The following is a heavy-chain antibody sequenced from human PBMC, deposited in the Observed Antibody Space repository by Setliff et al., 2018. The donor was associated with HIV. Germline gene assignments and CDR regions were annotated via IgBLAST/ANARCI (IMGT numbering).Heavy chain of an antibody. CDR2: SHYSGST. V-gene: IGHV4-59*01. D-gene: IGHD1-26*01. Sequence: PSETLSLTCTVSGASIRSDYWSWIRQPPGKGLEWIGYSHYSGSTIYSPSLTGRVTISVDTSKSQFSLRLSSVTAADTAVYYCAREVGTRYMDVWGKGTTVTVS. J-gene: IGHJ6*03. CDR3: AREVGTRYMDV. CDR1: GASIRSDY.